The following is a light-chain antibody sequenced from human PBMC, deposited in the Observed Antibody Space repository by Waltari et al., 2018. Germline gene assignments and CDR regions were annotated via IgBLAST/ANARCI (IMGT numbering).Light chain of an antibody. V-gene: IGLV2-14*01. CDR1: SSDVGGYNY. CDR2: DVS. CDR3: SSYTSSSTLVV. J-gene: IGLJ2*01. Sequence: QSALTQPASVSGSPGQSITISCTGTSSDVGGYNYVSPYQQHPGKAPKPMIYDVSKRPSGVSNRFSGSKSGNTASLTISGLQAEDEADYYCSSYTSSSTLVVFGGGTKLTVL.